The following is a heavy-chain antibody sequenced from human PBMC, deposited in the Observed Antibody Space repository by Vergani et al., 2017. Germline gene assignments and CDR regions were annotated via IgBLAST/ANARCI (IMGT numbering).Heavy chain of an antibody. CDR1: GGSISSYY. J-gene: IGHJ4*02. D-gene: IGHD6-6*01. V-gene: IGHV4-59*01. CDR3: AGSSSRRYFDY. Sequence: QVQLQESGPGLVKPSETLSLTCTVSGGSISSYYWSWIRQPPGKGLEWIGYIYYSGSTNYNPSLKSRVTISVDTSKNQFSLKLSSVTAADTAVYYCAGSSSRRYFDYWGQGTLVTVSS. CDR2: IYYSGST.